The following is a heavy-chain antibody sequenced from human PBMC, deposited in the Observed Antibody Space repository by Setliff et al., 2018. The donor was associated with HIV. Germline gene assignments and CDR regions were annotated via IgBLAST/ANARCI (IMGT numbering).Heavy chain of an antibody. CDR2: GHYSGNT. J-gene: IGHJ3*02. CDR3: ARWEAAQKAFDI. Sequence: NPSETLSLTCTVSGVSITSYYWNWIRQPPGKGLEWIGYGHYSGNTKQNPSLRSRVTISVDTSKNQLSLTLYSVSAADTAVYYCARWEAAQKAFDIWGHGTMVTVSS. CDR1: GVSITSYY. D-gene: IGHD1-26*01. V-gene: IGHV4-59*08.